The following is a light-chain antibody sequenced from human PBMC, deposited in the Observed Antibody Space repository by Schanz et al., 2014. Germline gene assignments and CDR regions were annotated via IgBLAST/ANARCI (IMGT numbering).Light chain of an antibody. Sequence: EIVLTQSPATLSLSPGERATLSCRASQSLSSYLAWYQQRPGQAPRLLIYGASNRAAGIPDRFSGSGSGTDFTLTISSLEPEDFAVYYCQQYGSSPLTFGQGTKVEIK. CDR2: GAS. CDR3: QQYGSSPLT. CDR1: QSLSSY. V-gene: IGKV3-11*01. J-gene: IGKJ1*01.